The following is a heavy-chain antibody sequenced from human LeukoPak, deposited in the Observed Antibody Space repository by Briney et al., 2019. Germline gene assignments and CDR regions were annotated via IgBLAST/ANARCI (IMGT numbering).Heavy chain of an antibody. D-gene: IGHD3-10*01. CDR3: ARMHYYGSGSYSGGFDP. Sequence: GASLRLSCAASGFTFTSYAMTWVRQAPGKGLEWVAVISYDGSNKYYADSVKGRFTISRDNSKNTLYLQMNSLRAEDTAVYYCARMHYYGSGSYSGGFDPWGQGTLVTVSS. V-gene: IGHV3-30*04. CDR2: ISYDGSNK. J-gene: IGHJ5*02. CDR1: GFTFTSYA.